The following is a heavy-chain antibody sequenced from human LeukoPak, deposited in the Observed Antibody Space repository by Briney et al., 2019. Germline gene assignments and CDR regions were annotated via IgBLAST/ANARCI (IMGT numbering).Heavy chain of an antibody. J-gene: IGHJ4*02. D-gene: IGHD2-15*01. Sequence: GGSLRLSCAASGFTFSGSAMHWVRQASGKGLEWVGRIRSKANSYATAYAASVKGRFTISRDDSKNTAYLQMNSLKTEDTAVYYCISPILGYCSGGSCYESPGFDYWGQGTLVTVSS. CDR1: GFTFSGSA. CDR2: IRSKANSYAT. CDR3: ISPILGYCSGGSCYESPGFDY. V-gene: IGHV3-73*01.